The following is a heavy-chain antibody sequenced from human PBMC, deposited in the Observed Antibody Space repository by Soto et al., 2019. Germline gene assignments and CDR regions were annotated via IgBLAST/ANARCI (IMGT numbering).Heavy chain of an antibody. J-gene: IGHJ6*02. CDR3: ARDRYCGGDCYPYGMDV. Sequence: EVQLVESGGGLVQPGGSLRLSCAASGFTFSSYSMNWVRQAPGKGLEWVSYISSSSSTIYYADSVKGRFTISRDNAKNSLYLQRNSLRAEDTAVYYCARDRYCGGDCYPYGMDVWGQGTTVTVSS. CDR2: ISSSSSTI. D-gene: IGHD2-21*02. CDR1: GFTFSSYS. V-gene: IGHV3-48*01.